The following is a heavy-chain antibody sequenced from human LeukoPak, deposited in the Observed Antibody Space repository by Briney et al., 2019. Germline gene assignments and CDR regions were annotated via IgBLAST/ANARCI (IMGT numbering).Heavy chain of an antibody. CDR1: GFTFSSYG. D-gene: IGHD1-26*01. CDR3: AKDQIVGATLVTAFFDY. CDR2: IRYDGSNK. V-gene: IGHV3-30*02. J-gene: IGHJ4*02. Sequence: GGSLRLSCAASGFTFSSYGMHWVRQAPGKGLEWVAFIRYDGSNKYYADSVKGRFTISRDNSKNTLYLQMNSLRAEDTAVYYCAKDQIVGATLVTAFFDYWGQGTLVTVSS.